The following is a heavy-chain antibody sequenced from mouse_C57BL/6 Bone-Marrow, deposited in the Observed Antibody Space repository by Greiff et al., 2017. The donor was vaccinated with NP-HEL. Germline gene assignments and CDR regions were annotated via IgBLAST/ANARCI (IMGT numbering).Heavy chain of an antibody. CDR1: GYTFTDYN. D-gene: IGHD1-1*01. CDR2: INPNNGGT. Sequence: VQLKQSGPELVKPGASVKMSCKASGYTFTDYNMHWVKQSHGKSLEWIGYINPNNGGTSYNQKFKGKATLTVNKSSSTAYMELRSLTSEDSAVYYCAREREVAHWYFDVWGTGTTVTVSS. J-gene: IGHJ1*03. V-gene: IGHV1-22*01. CDR3: AREREVAHWYFDV.